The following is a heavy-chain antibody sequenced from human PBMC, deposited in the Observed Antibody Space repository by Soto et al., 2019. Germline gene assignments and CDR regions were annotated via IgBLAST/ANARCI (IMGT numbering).Heavy chain of an antibody. CDR1: GFTFSSYA. Sequence: EVQLLESGGGLVQPGGSLRLSCAASGFTFSSYAMSWVRQAPGKGLEWVSAISGSGGSTYYPDSVKGRFTISRDNSKNTLYLQMNSLRAEDTAVYYCAKKSLVADNFDYWGQGTLVTVSS. CDR2: ISGSGGST. J-gene: IGHJ4*02. V-gene: IGHV3-23*01. CDR3: AKKSLVADNFDY. D-gene: IGHD2-8*02.